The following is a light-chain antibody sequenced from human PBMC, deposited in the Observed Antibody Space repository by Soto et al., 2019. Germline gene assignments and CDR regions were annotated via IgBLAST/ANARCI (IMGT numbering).Light chain of an antibody. Sequence: EIVLTQSPCTLSLSPGERATLSCRASQSVSGSYLAWYQQKPGQAPRLLIYGASSRATGIPDRFSGSGSGTDFTLTISRLEPEDFAVYYCQQYGSPITFGQGTRLEIK. V-gene: IGKV3-20*01. CDR1: QSVSGSY. J-gene: IGKJ5*01. CDR3: QQYGSPIT. CDR2: GAS.